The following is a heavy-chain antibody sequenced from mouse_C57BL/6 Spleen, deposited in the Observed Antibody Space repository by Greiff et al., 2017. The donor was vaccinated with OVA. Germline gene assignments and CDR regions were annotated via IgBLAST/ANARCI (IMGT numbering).Heavy chain of an antibody. V-gene: IGHV1-55*01. CDR2: IYPGSGCT. Sequence: QVQLQQPGAELVKPGASVKMSCKASGYTFTSYWITWVKQRPGQGLEWIGDIYPGSGCTNYNEKFKSKVTLTVDTSSSTDYMQHSSLTSEDSAVYYCAREGDYYGSSYEAMDYWGQGTSVTVSS. CDR1: GYTFTSYW. D-gene: IGHD1-1*01. CDR3: AREGDYYGSSYEAMDY. J-gene: IGHJ4*01.